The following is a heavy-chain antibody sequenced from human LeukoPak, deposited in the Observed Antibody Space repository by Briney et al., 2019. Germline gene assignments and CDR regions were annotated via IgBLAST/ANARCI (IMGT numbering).Heavy chain of an antibody. V-gene: IGHV3-48*02. Sequence: PGGSLRLSCAASGFTFDDYAMNWVRQAPGKGLEWVSYITSSSSTIFYEDSVKGRFTISRDNAKNSLYLQMNSLRDEDTAVYYCARGLYYDILTGSPYYYGMDVWGQGTTVTVTS. CDR1: GFTFDDYA. CDR3: ARGLYYDILTGSPYYYGMDV. CDR2: ITSSSSTI. D-gene: IGHD3-9*01. J-gene: IGHJ6*02.